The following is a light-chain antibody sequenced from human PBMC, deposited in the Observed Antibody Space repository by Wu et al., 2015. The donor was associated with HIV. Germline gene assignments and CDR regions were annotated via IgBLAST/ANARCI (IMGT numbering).Light chain of an antibody. V-gene: IGKV3-20*01. CDR3: QHYGSSQWT. CDR2: GAS. J-gene: IGKJ1*01. CDR1: XSLSSRN. Sequence: GERATLSCRASXSLSSRNLAWYRQTPGQPPRLLMYGASSRATGIPDRFSGSGSGTDFTLTITRLEPEDFAVYYCQHYGSSQWTFGQGTKVEIK.